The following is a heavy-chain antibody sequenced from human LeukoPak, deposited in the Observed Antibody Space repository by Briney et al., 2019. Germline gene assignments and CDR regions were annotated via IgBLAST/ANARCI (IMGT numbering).Heavy chain of an antibody. D-gene: IGHD5-18*01. CDR1: GFTFSSYS. Sequence: GGSLRLSCAASGFTFSSYSMNWVRQAPGKGLEWVSYISSSSSTIYYADSVKGRFTISRDNAKNSLYLQMNSLRDEDTAVYYCAGGPTWIQLWFITWGQGTLVTVSS. CDR2: ISSSSSTI. V-gene: IGHV3-48*02. J-gene: IGHJ5*02. CDR3: AGGPTWIQLWFIT.